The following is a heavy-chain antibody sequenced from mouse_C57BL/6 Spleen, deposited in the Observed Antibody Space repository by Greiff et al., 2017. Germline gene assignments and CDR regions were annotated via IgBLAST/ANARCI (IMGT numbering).Heavy chain of an antibody. CDR1: GYTFTSYT. CDR2: INPSSGYT. Sequence: QVQLKESGAELARPGASVKMSCKASGYTFTSYTMHWVKQRPGQGLEWIGYINPSSGYTKYNQKFKDKATLTADKSSSTSYMQLSSLTSEDSAVYYCARSGYYGSGPSYAMDYWGQGASVTVSS. J-gene: IGHJ4*01. V-gene: IGHV1-4*01. CDR3: ARSGYYGSGPSYAMDY. D-gene: IGHD1-1*01.